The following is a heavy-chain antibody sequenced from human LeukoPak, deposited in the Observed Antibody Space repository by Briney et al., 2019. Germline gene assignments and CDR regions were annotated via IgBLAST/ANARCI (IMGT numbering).Heavy chain of an antibody. D-gene: IGHD3-10*01. CDR3: ASAQSPSYGSGSYFSDY. J-gene: IGHJ4*02. CDR2: ISGSGGST. V-gene: IGHV3-23*01. CDR1: GFTFSSYA. Sequence: PGGSLRLSCAASGFTFSSYAMSWVRQAPGKGLEWVSAISGSGGSTYYADSVKGRFTISRDNSKNTLYLQMNSLRAEDTAVYYCASAQSPSYGSGSYFSDYWGQGTLVTVSS.